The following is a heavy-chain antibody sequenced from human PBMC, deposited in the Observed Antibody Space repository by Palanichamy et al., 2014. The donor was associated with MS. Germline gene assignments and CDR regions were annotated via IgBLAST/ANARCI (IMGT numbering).Heavy chain of an antibody. V-gene: IGHV3-48*01. D-gene: IGHD3-22*01. CDR2: ISSSSSTI. Sequence: EVQLVESGGGLVQPGGSLRLSCAASGFTFSSYSMNWVRQAPGKGLEWVSYISSSSSTIYYADSVKGRFTISRDNAKNSLYLQMNSLRAEDTAVYYCARDSYIGYYDSSYDAFDIWGQGTMVTVSS. CDR1: GFTFSSYS. J-gene: IGHJ3*02. CDR3: ARDSYIGYYDSSYDAFDI.